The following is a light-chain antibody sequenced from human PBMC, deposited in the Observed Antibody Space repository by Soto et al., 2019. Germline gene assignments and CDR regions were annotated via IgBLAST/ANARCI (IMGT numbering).Light chain of an antibody. CDR1: QSVSNNY. CDR3: QQYGSPPPYT. V-gene: IGKV3-20*01. CDR2: GSS. J-gene: IGKJ2*01. Sequence: EVVMTQSPGTLSLSPGERATLSCRASQSVSNNYLAWYQQKPGQGPRLLIFGSSDRATGIPDRFSGSGSGTDFTSTISRLEPEDFAVYYCQQYGSPPPYTFGQGTKLEIK.